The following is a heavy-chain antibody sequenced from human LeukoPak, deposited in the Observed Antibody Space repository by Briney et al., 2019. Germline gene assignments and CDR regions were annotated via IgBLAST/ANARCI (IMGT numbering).Heavy chain of an antibody. Sequence: SETLSLTCTVSGGSISSYYWSWIRQPPGKGLEWIGYIYYSGSTNYNPSLKSRVTISVDTSKSQFSLKLSSVTAADTAVYYCARMDSSSWYQSAFDIWGQGTMVTVSS. CDR2: IYYSGST. CDR1: GGSISSYY. CDR3: ARMDSSSWYQSAFDI. D-gene: IGHD6-13*01. V-gene: IGHV4-59*01. J-gene: IGHJ3*02.